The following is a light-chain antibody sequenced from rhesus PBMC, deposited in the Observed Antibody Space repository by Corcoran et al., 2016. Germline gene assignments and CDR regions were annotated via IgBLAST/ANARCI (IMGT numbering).Light chain of an antibody. Sequence: DIQMTQSPSYLSASVGDRVTITCRASENVNNYLNWYQQKPGKAPKLRISKASTLLSGVPSRFSGRGSGTDYTFTISSLQPEGVASYCCQQGYGTPFTFGPGTKLDIK. CDR1: ENVNNY. CDR3: QQGYGTPFT. CDR2: KAS. V-gene: IGKV1-74*01. J-gene: IGKJ3*01.